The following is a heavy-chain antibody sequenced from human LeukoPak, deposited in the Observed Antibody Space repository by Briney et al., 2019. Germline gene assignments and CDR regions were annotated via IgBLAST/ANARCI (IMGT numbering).Heavy chain of an antibody. Sequence: GESLKISCKGSGYSFTSYWIGWVRQMPGKGLEWMGIIYPGDSDTRYSPSFQGQVTIPADKSISTAYLQWSSLKASDTAMYYCARWDCSSTSCYSFDYWGQGTLVTVSS. V-gene: IGHV5-51*01. CDR1: GYSFTSYW. J-gene: IGHJ4*02. CDR2: IYPGDSDT. D-gene: IGHD2-2*02. CDR3: ARWDCSSTSCYSFDY.